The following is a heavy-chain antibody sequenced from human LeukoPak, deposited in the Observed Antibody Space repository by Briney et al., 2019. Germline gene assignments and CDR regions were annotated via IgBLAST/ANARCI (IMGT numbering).Heavy chain of an antibody. CDR2: IYSGGST. CDR3: ARVVGAQLVRQYFDY. Sequence: PGGSLRLSCAASGFTVSSNYMSWVRQAPGKGLEWVSVIYSGGSTYYADSVKGRFTISRDNSKNTLYLQMNSLRAEDTAVYYCARVVGAQLVRQYFDYWGQGTLVTVSS. CDR1: GFTVSSNY. V-gene: IGHV3-53*01. D-gene: IGHD6-13*01. J-gene: IGHJ4*02.